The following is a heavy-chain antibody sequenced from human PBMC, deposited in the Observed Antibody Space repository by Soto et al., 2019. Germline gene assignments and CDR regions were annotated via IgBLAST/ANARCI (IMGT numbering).Heavy chain of an antibody. J-gene: IGHJ4*02. Sequence: EVQLVESGGGLVQPGGSLRLSCAASGFTLSDHYMDWVRQAPGKGLEWIGRSRNKASRYTTEYAASVRGRFTITRNESDNSFYLQMNSLNTEDTAVYYCARPHDDGWSGAYFNNGAQGNLVTVTS. CDR1: GFTLSDHY. CDR2: SRNKASRYTT. V-gene: IGHV3-72*01. CDR3: ARPHDDGWSGAYFNN. D-gene: IGHD4-17*01.